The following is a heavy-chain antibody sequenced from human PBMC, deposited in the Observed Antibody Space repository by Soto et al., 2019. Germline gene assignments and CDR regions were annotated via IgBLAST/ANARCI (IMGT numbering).Heavy chain of an antibody. V-gene: IGHV4-39*01. CDR3: GKVLVGATGHTDSDS. J-gene: IGHJ4*02. D-gene: IGHD2-15*01. Sequence: ASETLSLTCTVSGGSIYRSGYYWGWIRQPPGRGLEWIGNIDYNGVTYSNPSLKSRVTISRDTSKNQFSLKLTPVTAADTALYYCGKVLVGATGHTDSDSWGPGTLVTVSS. CDR2: IDYNGVT. CDR1: GGSIYRSGYY.